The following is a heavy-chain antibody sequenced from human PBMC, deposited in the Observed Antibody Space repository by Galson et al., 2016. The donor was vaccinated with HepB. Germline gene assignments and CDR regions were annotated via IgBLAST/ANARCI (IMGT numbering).Heavy chain of an antibody. V-gene: IGHV4-59*01. D-gene: IGHD2-2*01. CDR3: ARDRGTSSRRGMDV. CDR2: ITHSGRS. Sequence: SETLSLTCTVSGDSITSFHWNWVRQPPGKGLEWLGYITHSGRSSYNPSLKGRVTFSLDASNNQFSLRLTSVTAADTALYFWARDRGTSSRRGMDVWGQGTAVAVSS. J-gene: IGHJ6*02. CDR1: GDSITSFH.